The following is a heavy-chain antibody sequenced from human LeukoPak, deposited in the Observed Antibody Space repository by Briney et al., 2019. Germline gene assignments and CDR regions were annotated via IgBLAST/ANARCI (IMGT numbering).Heavy chain of an antibody. CDR1: GFTFSSYE. J-gene: IGHJ4*02. CDR3: ARESGLTDY. V-gene: IGHV3-48*03. Sequence: GSLRLSCAASGFTFSSYEMNWVRQAPGKGLEWVSYISSSGSTIYYADSVKGRFTISRDNAKNSLYLQMNGLRAEDTAVYYCARESGLTDYWGQGTLVTVSS. CDR2: ISSSGSTI. D-gene: IGHD3/OR15-3a*01.